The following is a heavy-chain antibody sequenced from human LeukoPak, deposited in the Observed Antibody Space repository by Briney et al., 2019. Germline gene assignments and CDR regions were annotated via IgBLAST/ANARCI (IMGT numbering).Heavy chain of an antibody. V-gene: IGHV3-48*03. CDR1: GFTFSSYE. D-gene: IGHD3-10*02. Sequence: GGSLRLSCAASGFTFSSYEMNWVRQAPGGGLEWGSYISSSGSTIYYADSVKGRFTISRDNAKNSLYLQMNSLRAEDTAVYYCAELGITMIGGVWGKGTTVTISS. CDR3: AELGITMIGGV. CDR2: ISSSGSTI. J-gene: IGHJ6*04.